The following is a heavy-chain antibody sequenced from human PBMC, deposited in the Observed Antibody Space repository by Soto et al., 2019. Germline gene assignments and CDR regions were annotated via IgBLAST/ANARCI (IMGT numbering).Heavy chain of an antibody. CDR3: ARSTPGNPFDI. CDR1: GFTFSTYT. Sequence: EVQLVESGGGLVEPVGSLRLSCAASGFTFSTYTMNWVRQAPVKGLEWVSSISAGSRSIYYTDSLKGRSTVSRDNSKNSLYLQINSLKADDTAVYYCARSTPGNPFDIWGQGTMVTVSS. D-gene: IGHD3-10*01. V-gene: IGHV3-21*01. CDR2: ISAGSRSI. J-gene: IGHJ3*02.